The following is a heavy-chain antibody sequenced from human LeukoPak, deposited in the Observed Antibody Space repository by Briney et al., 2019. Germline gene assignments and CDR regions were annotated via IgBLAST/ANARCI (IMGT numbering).Heavy chain of an antibody. CDR2: IQYDGSYK. J-gene: IGHJ5*02. CDR3: ARVSSGMSP. V-gene: IGHV3-30*02. CDR1: GLTFSTYG. Sequence: GGSLRLSCAASGLTFSTYGIHWVRQAPGKGLEWVAFIQYDGSYKFYADSVQGRFSISRDNSKNTLYLQMNSLRAEDTAVYYCARVSSGMSPWGQGTLVTVSS. D-gene: IGHD3-22*01.